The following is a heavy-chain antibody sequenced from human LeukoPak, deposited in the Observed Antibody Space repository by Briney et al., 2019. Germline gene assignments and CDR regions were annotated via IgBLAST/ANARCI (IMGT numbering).Heavy chain of an antibody. D-gene: IGHD2-2*01. CDR3: ARVSTDDNCSSTSCYNYYYYYMDV. CDR2: VYYSGNA. V-gene: IGHV4-39*07. Sequence: PSETLSLTCTVSGGYVSSPNYYWGWIRQPPGKGLEWIGNVYYSGNAYYNPSLKSRVIMSVDTSKNQFSLKLNSATAADTAVYHCARVSTDDNCSSTSCYNYYYYYMDVWGKGTTVTVSS. CDR1: GGYVSSPNYY. J-gene: IGHJ6*03.